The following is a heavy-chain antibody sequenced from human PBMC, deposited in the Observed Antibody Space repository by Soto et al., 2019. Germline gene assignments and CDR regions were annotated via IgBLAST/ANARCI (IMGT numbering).Heavy chain of an antibody. CDR1: GFTFSSYA. D-gene: IGHD3-10*01. CDR2: ISGSGGST. CDR3: AKDLKGGGSGSYYNGDYYYYGMDV. Sequence: PGGSLRLSCAASGFTFSSYAMSWVRQAPGKGLEWVSAISGSGGSTYYADSVKGRFTISRDNSKNTLYLQMNSLRAEDTAVYYCAKDLKGGGSGSYYNGDYYYYGMDVWGQGTTVTVSS. J-gene: IGHJ6*02. V-gene: IGHV3-23*01.